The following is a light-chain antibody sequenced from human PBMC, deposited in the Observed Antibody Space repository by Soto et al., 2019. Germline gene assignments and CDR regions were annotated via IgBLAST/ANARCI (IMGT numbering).Light chain of an antibody. CDR2: WTS. J-gene: IGKJ4*01. CDR1: RSVLYSSNNKNY. Sequence: DIVMTQSPDSLAVSLGERATINCKSSRSVLYSSNNKNYLAWYQQKPGQPPKLLIYWTSMRESGVPDRFSGRGSGTDFTLTISSLQAEDVAVYYCQQYYRTPLTFGGGTKVEIK. CDR3: QQYYRTPLT. V-gene: IGKV4-1*01.